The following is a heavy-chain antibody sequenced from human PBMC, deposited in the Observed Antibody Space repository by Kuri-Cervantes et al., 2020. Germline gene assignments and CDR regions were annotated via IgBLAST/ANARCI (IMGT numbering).Heavy chain of an antibody. CDR3: ARDVLGYCSGGSCYGTEYFQH. D-gene: IGHD2-15*01. Sequence: GSLRLSCTVSGGSVSGSNYHWGWIRQPPGKGLEWIGSIYHSGSTYYNPSLKSRVTISVDRSKNQFSLKLSSVTAADTAVYYCARDVLGYCSGGSCYGTEYFQHWGQGTLVTVSS. J-gene: IGHJ1*01. V-gene: IGHV4-39*07. CDR2: IYHSGST. CDR1: GGSVSGSNYH.